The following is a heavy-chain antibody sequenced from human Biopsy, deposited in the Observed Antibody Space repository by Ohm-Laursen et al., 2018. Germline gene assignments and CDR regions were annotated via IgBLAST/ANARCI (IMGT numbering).Heavy chain of an antibody. V-gene: IGHV1-69*04. J-gene: IGHJ4*02. CDR1: GGPFNNHA. CDR3: ATDADGYYTEFDF. D-gene: IGHD5-24*01. CDR2: IVPILGTV. Sequence: ASVKVSCKVSGGPFNNHAFSWVQQAPGQGLEWLGRIVPILGTVNYAQRFQGRVALTADKSTGTAYMELNRLISDDTAVYYCATDADGYYTEFDFWGQGTLITVSS.